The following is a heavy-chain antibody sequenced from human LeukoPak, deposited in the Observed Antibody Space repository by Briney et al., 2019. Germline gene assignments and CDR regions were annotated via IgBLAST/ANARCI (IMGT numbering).Heavy chain of an antibody. D-gene: IGHD6-19*01. Sequence: GGSLRLSCAASGFTFSTQWMHWVRQAPGKGLVWVSRINNDGSSTIYADSVKGRFTISRDNAKNTLYLQMNSLRAEDTAVYYCAKETTVAGFYPYFDYWGQGTLVTVSS. J-gene: IGHJ4*02. V-gene: IGHV3-74*01. CDR2: INNDGSST. CDR3: AKETTVAGFYPYFDY. CDR1: GFTFSTQW.